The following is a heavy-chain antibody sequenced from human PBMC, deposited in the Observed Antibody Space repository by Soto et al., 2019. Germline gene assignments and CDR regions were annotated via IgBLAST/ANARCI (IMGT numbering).Heavy chain of an antibody. CDR2: INAGNGNT. CDR1: GYTFTSYA. CDR3: ASGNDYVWGSYRYGLDY. J-gene: IGHJ4*02. V-gene: IGHV1-3*01. D-gene: IGHD3-16*02. Sequence: ASVKVSCKASGYTFTSYAMHWVRQAPGQRLEWMGWINAGNGNTKYSQKFQGRVTITRDTSASTAYMELSSLRSEDTAVYYCASGNDYVWGSYRYGLDYWGQGTLVTVSS.